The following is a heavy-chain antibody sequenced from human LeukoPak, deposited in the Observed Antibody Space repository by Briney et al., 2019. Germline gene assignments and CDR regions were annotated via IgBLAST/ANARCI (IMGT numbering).Heavy chain of an antibody. CDR2: ISYDGSNK. J-gene: IGHJ4*02. CDR1: GFTFSSYG. V-gene: IGHV3-30*18. CDR3: AKDRRLDDSSGYYHDY. D-gene: IGHD3-22*01. Sequence: PGGSLRLSCAASGFTFSSYGMHWVRQAPGKGLEWVAVISYDGSNKSYADSVKGRFTISRDNSKNTLFLQMNSLRAEDTAVYYCAKDRRLDDSSGYYHDYWGQGTLVTVSS.